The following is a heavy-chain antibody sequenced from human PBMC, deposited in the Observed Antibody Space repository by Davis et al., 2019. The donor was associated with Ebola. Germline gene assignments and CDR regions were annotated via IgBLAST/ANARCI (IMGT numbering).Heavy chain of an antibody. D-gene: IGHD3-22*01. CDR3: ARVGYYYDSSGYYSDYYGMDV. Sequence: PSETLSLTCTVSGGSISSHYWSWIRQPPGKGLEWIGYIYYSGSTNYNPSLKSRVTISVDTSKNQFSLKLSSVTAADTAVYYCARVGYYYDSSGYYSDYYGMDVWGQGTTVTVSS. V-gene: IGHV4-59*11. CDR1: GGSISSHY. J-gene: IGHJ6*02. CDR2: IYYSGST.